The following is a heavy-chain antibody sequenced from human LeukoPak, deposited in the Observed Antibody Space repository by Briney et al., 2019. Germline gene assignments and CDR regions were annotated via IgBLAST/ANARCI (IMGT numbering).Heavy chain of an antibody. CDR1: GFTFSSYG. V-gene: IGHV3-30*02. CDR3: AKEFAYSSGWTEYYFDY. D-gene: IGHD6-19*01. Sequence: GGSLRLSCAASGFTFSSYGMHWVRQAPGKGLEWAAFIRYDGSNKYYADSVKGRFTISRDNSKQTLYLQMNSLRAEDTAVYYCAKEFAYSSGWTEYYFDYWGQGTLVTVSS. J-gene: IGHJ4*02. CDR2: IRYDGSNK.